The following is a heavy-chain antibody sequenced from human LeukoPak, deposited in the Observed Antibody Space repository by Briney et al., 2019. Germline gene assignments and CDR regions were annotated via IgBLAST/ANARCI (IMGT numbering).Heavy chain of an antibody. CDR1: GGSISSGGYS. Sequence: PSQTLCLTCAVSGGSISSGGYSWSWIRQPPGKDLEWIGYIYHSGSTYYNPSLKSRVTISVDRSKNQFSLKLSSVTAADTAVYYCARGGDYYDSSGYYWFDSWGQGTLVTVSS. CDR3: ARGGDYYDSSGYYWFDS. D-gene: IGHD3-22*01. V-gene: IGHV4-30-2*01. CDR2: IYHSGST. J-gene: IGHJ5*01.